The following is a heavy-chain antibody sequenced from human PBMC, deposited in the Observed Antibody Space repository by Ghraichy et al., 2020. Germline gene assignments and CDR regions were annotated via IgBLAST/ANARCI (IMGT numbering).Heavy chain of an antibody. J-gene: IGHJ2*01. V-gene: IGHV1-69*13. CDR3: ARGPSPYYYDSSGNYSDWYFDL. Sequence: SVKVSCKASGGTFSTYGISWVRQAPGQGLEWMGGIIPIFGTTNYAHKFQGRVTITADESTSTAYMELSSLRSEDTAVYYCARGPSPYYYDSSGNYSDWYFDLWGRGTLVTASS. D-gene: IGHD3-22*01. CDR1: GGTFSTYG. CDR2: IIPIFGTT.